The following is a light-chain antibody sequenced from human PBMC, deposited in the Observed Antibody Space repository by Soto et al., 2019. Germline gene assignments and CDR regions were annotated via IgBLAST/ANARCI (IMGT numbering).Light chain of an antibody. CDR1: SSDVGGYNY. V-gene: IGLV2-14*03. J-gene: IGLJ3*02. Sequence: QSALTQPASVSGSPGQSITISCTGTSSDVGGYNYVSWYQQHPGKAPKLMLYDVGSRPSGVSNRFSGSKSGNTASLTISGLQAEDEADYYCCLYTSSTTGVFGGGTKVTVL. CDR2: DVG. CDR3: CLYTSSTTGV.